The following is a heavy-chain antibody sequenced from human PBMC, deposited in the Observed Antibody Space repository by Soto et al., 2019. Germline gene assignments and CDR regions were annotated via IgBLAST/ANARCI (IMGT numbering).Heavy chain of an antibody. J-gene: IGHJ6*02. CDR2: INAGNGNT. CDR3: ARDPSYYGMDV. CDR1: GYTFTSYA. Sequence: ASVKVSCKASGYTFTSYAMHWVRQAPGQRLEWMGWINAGNGNTKYSQKFQGRVTITRDTSASTAYMELRSLRSEDTAVYYCARDPSYYGMDVWGQGTTVTVSS. V-gene: IGHV1-3*01.